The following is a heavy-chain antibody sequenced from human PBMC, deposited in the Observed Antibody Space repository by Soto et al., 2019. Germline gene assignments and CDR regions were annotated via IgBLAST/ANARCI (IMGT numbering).Heavy chain of an antibody. Sequence: QITLKESGPTLVKPTQTLTLTCTFSGFSLSTSGVGVGWIHQPPGKALEWLALIYWDDDKRYSPSLKSRLTITKDTSKNQVVLTMTNMDPVDTATYYCAHRRGSGSLREYNWFDPWGQGTLVTVSS. CDR2: IYWDDDK. CDR1: GFSLSTSGVG. CDR3: AHRRGSGSLREYNWFDP. V-gene: IGHV2-5*02. D-gene: IGHD3-10*01. J-gene: IGHJ5*02.